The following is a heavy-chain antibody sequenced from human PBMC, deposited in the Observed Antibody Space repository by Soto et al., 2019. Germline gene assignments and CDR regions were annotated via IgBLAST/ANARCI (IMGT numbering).Heavy chain of an antibody. V-gene: IGHV4-59*12. D-gene: IGHD2-15*01. J-gene: IGHJ4*02. Sequence: SETLSLTCPVSGGSISSYYWSWIRQPPGKGREWIGYIYYSGSTYYNPSLKSRVTISVDTSKNQFSLKLSSVTAADTAVYYCARADCSGGSCYNFDYWGQGTLVTVSS. CDR1: GGSISSYY. CDR2: IYYSGST. CDR3: ARADCSGGSCYNFDY.